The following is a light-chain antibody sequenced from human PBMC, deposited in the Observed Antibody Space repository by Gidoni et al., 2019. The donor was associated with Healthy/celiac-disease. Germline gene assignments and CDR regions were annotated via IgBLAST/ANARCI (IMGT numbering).Light chain of an antibody. CDR1: SSDVGGYNY. V-gene: IGLV2-14*03. CDR3: SSYTSSSTRVV. J-gene: IGLJ2*01. Sequence: SALTQPASVSGSPGQSITISCTGTSSDVGGYNYVSWYQQHPGKAPNLMIYDVSNRPSGVSNRFSGSKSGNTASLTISGLQAEDEADYYCSSYTSSSTRVVFGGGTKLTVL. CDR2: DVS.